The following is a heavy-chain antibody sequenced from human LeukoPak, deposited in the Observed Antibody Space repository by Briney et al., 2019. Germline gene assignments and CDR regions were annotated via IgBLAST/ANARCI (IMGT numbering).Heavy chain of an antibody. CDR1: GFTFSNYE. J-gene: IGHJ4*02. V-gene: IGHV3-48*03. CDR3: ARVLPYFDY. Sequence: GGSLRLSCAASGFTFSNYEMNWVRQAPGKGLEWVSYISSSGDTIYYADSVKGRFTISRGNAKNSLYLQMNSLRAEDTAVYYCARVLPYFDYWGQGTLVTVSS. CDR2: ISSSGDTI.